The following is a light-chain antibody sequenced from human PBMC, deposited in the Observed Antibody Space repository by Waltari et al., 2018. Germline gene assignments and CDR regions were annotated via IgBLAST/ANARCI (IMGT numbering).Light chain of an antibody. Sequence: EIVMTQSPATLSVSPGQTATLSCRASQSVSSNLPWYQQKPGQAPRLLIYGASTRATGIPARFSGSGSGTEFTLTISSMQSEDFAVYYCQQYNNWPPGWTFGQGTKVEIK. CDR3: QQYNNWPPGWT. J-gene: IGKJ1*01. CDR1: QSVSSN. CDR2: GAS. V-gene: IGKV3-15*01.